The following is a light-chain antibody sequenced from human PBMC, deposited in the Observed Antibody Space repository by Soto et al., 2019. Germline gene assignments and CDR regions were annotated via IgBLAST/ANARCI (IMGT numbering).Light chain of an antibody. V-gene: IGKV3-15*01. CDR3: QHYDVWPLT. Sequence: EIVLTQSPATLSVSPGGGATLSCRASQSVSSHLAWYLQKPGQGPRLLIYDASTRATGIPARFSGSGSGTEFTLTISSLQSEDFGVYYCQHYDVWPLTFGQGTKVDIK. J-gene: IGKJ1*01. CDR1: QSVSSH. CDR2: DAS.